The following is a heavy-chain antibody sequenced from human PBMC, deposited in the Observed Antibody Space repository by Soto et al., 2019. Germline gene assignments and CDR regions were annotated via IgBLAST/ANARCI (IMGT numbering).Heavy chain of an antibody. CDR3: ARAIMATNPRPFDY. D-gene: IGHD5-12*01. CDR2: IIPIFGTA. V-gene: IGHV1-69*13. Sequence: GASVKVSCKASGGTFSSYAISWVRQAPGQGLEWMGGIIPIFGTANYAQKFQGRVTITADESTSTAYMELSSLRSEDTAVYYCARAIMATNPRPFDYWGQGTLVTVSS. CDR1: GGTFSSYA. J-gene: IGHJ4*02.